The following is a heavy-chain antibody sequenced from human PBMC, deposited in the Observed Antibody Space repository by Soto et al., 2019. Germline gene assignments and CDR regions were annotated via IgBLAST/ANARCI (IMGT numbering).Heavy chain of an antibody. CDR1: GGSFTDYK. Sequence: QVQLRQWGAGLLKPSETLSLTCVVSGGSFTDYKWTWIRQSPEKGLEWIGEIRHNGDTDSKPSLRSRLTMSLDTSKNQFSLRLSSVTSADTAVYFCAGGPDYGDYDAWGQGTLVTVSS. J-gene: IGHJ5*02. CDR2: IRHNGDT. D-gene: IGHD4-17*01. CDR3: AGGPDYGDYDA. V-gene: IGHV4-34*01.